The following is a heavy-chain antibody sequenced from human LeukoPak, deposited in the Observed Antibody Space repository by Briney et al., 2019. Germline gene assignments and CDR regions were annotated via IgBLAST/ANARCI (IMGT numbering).Heavy chain of an antibody. D-gene: IGHD3-3*01. V-gene: IGHV1-69*01. J-gene: IGHJ4*02. CDR3: ARGHCFLECPTAFDY. CDR1: GGTFSSYA. CDR2: IIPVFGTA. Sequence: VASVKDSCKASGGTFSSYAISWVRQAPGQGVEWMGGIIPVFGTANYAQKFQGRVTITADESTSTAYMELSSLRSEDTAVYYCARGHCFLECPTAFDYWGQGTLVTVSS.